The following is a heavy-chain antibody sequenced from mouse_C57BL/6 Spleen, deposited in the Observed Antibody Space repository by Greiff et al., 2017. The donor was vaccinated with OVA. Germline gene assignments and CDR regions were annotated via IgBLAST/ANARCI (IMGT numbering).Heavy chain of an antibody. Sequence: VQLQQSGGDLVKPGGSLKLSCAASGFTFSSYGMSWVRQTPDKRLEWVATISSGGSYTYYPDSVKGRFTISRDNAKNTLYLQMSSLESEDTAMYYCARHEWEAYFDYWGQGTTLTVSS. CDR1: GFTFSSYG. CDR2: ISSGGSYT. V-gene: IGHV5-6*01. J-gene: IGHJ2*01. D-gene: IGHD1-3*01. CDR3: ARHEWEAYFDY.